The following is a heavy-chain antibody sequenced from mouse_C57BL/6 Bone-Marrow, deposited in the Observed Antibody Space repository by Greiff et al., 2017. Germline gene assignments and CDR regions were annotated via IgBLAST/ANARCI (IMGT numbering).Heavy chain of an antibody. Sequence: QVQLQQPGAELVKPGASVKMSCKASGYTFTSYWITWVKQRPGQGLEWIGDIYPGSGSTNYNEKFKSKATLTVDTSSSTAYMQLSSLTSEGSAVYYCAREDYYGSKGDYAMDYWGQGTSVTVSS. V-gene: IGHV1-55*01. CDR1: GYTFTSYW. CDR3: AREDYYGSKGDYAMDY. D-gene: IGHD1-1*01. J-gene: IGHJ4*01. CDR2: IYPGSGST.